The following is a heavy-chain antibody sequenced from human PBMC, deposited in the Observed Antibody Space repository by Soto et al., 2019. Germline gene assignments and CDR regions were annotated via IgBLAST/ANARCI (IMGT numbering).Heavy chain of an antibody. D-gene: IGHD6-13*01. J-gene: IGHJ6*03. CDR2: IYPGDSDT. CDR1: GYSFTSYW. CDR3: ARQGAAPPGWGNYYYYYMDV. V-gene: IGHV5-51*01. Sequence: GESLKISCKGSGYSFTSYWIGWVRQMPGKGLEWMGIIYPGDSDTRYSPSFQGQVTISADKSISTAYLQWSSLKASDTAMYYCARQGAAPPGWGNYYYYYMDVWGKGTTVTVSS.